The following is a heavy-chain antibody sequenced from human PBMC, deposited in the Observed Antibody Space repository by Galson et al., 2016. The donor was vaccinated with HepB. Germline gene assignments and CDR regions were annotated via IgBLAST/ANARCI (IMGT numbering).Heavy chain of an antibody. D-gene: IGHD1-7*01. CDR2: IDWDDDK. CDR3: ARINNCNYVQRVATYDP. J-gene: IGHJ5*02. Sequence: PALVKPTQTLTLTCTFSGFSLSTTGMCVSWIRQPPGKALEWLALIDWDDDKYYSTSLRTRLTISKDISKNQVVLTMTSVDPVDTATYYCARINNCNYVQRVATYDPWGQGTLVTVSS. V-gene: IGHV2-70*01. CDR1: GFSLSTTGMC.